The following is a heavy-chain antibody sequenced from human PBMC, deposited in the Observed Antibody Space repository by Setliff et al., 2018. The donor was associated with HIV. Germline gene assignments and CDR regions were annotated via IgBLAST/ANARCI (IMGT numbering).Heavy chain of an antibody. D-gene: IGHD2-15*01. Sequence: VASVKVSCKASGYTFTSYGISWVRQAPGQGLEWMGWISAYNGNTNDAQKLQGRVTMTTDTSTSTAYMELRSLRSDDTAVYYCASDPEFTRAPDYWGQGTLVTVSS. CDR1: GYTFTSYG. CDR3: ASDPEFTRAPDY. CDR2: ISAYNGNT. V-gene: IGHV1-18*01. J-gene: IGHJ4*02.